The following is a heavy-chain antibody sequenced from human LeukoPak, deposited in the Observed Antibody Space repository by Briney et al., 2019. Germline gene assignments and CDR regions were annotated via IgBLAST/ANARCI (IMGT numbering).Heavy chain of an antibody. CDR3: ARLGGSGTYYPLDY. CDR1: GYSFTTFW. V-gene: IGHV5-51*01. D-gene: IGHD3-10*01. Sequence: GESLKISCKGSGYSFTTFWIAWVGQMPGKGLEWMGIIYPGDSDTRYSPSFQGQVTISADKSISTAYLQWSSLKASDSAVYYCARLGGSGTYYPLDYWGQGALVTVSS. J-gene: IGHJ4*02. CDR2: IYPGDSDT.